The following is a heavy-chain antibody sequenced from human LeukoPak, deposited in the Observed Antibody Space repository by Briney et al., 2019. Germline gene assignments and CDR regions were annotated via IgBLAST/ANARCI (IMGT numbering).Heavy chain of an antibody. V-gene: IGHV4-59*11. J-gene: IGHJ6*04. CDR1: GGSISSHY. CDR2: IYYSGST. D-gene: IGHD3-10*01. CDR3: ARDRAVRGVMYLDV. Sequence: SETLSLTCTVSGGSISSHYWSWIRQPPGKGLEWIGYIYYSGSTNYNPSLKSRVTISVDTSKNQFSLKLSSVTAADTAVYYCARDRAVRGVMYLDVWGKGTTVTVSS.